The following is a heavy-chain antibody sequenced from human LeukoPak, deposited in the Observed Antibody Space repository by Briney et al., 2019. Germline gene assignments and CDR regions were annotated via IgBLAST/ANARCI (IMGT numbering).Heavy chain of an antibody. V-gene: IGHV1-2*02. CDR2: INAYSGGT. CDR1: GYTFSDYY. Sequence: ASVPVSFMASGYTFSDYYMHWVRQAPGQGGEGMGGINAYSGGTNNAEKFRGRVPMTRDTSRTTAYRELSSLRSDDTAMYYCATLRRSGSYIGDWGQGALVTVSS. CDR3: ATLRRSGSYIGD. D-gene: IGHD6-19*01. J-gene: IGHJ4*02.